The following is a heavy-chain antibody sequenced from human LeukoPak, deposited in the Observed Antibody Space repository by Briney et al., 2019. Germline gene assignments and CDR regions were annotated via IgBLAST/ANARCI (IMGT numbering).Heavy chain of an antibody. D-gene: IGHD5-12*01. J-gene: IGHJ4*02. CDR1: GFTFSNYW. CDR2: LNADGNSI. V-gene: IGHV3-74*01. Sequence: GGSLRLSCAASGFTFSNYWMHWVRQAPGKGLVWVSRLNADGNSITYADSVRGRFTISRDNAKNTVHLQMNSLRVEDTAIYFCAGAYSAYDPFDYWGQGILVTVSS. CDR3: AGAYSAYDPFDY.